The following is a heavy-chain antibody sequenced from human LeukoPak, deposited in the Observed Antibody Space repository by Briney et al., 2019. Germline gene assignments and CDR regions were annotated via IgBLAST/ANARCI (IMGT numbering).Heavy chain of an antibody. J-gene: IGHJ3*02. CDR3: AKDHGPIAAAAPDAFDI. D-gene: IGHD6-13*01. CDR2: IRYDGSNK. Sequence: GGSLRLSCAASGFTFSSYWMSWVRQAPGKGLEWVAFIRYDGSNKYYADSVKGRFTISRDNSKNTLYLQMNSLRAEDTAVYYCAKDHGPIAAAAPDAFDIWGQGTMVTVSS. CDR1: GFTFSSYW. V-gene: IGHV3-30*02.